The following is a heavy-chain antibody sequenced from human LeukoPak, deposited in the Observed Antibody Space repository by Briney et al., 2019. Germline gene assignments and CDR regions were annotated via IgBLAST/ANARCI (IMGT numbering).Heavy chain of an antibody. CDR3: AKVSVGVVVPTAYFDY. D-gene: IGHD2-2*01. Sequence: PGGSLRLSCAASGFTFSSYAMSWVRQAPGKGLECISIINASGDNTYFADSVKGRFTIPRDNSKNKVYLQMNSLRAEDTAVFYCAKVSVGVVVPTAYFDYWGQGTLVTVS. V-gene: IGHV3-23*01. CDR2: INASGDNT. CDR1: GFTFSSYA. J-gene: IGHJ4*02.